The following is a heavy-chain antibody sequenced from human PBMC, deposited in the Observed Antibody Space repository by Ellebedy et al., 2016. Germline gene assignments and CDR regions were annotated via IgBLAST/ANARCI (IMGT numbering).Heavy chain of an antibody. CDR3: ARDLRTMVRGFNEYYFDF. D-gene: IGHD3-10*01. V-gene: IGHV4-38-2*02. J-gene: IGHJ4*02. CDR2: IYHSGNT. CDR1: GYSIRSGYY. Sequence: SETLSLTCSVSGYSIRSGYYWGWIRPPPGKGLEWIGSIYHSGNTHYNPSLKSRVTISVDTSKNQFSLQLNSVTAADTAHYYCARDLRTMVRGFNEYYFDFWGQGILVTVSS.